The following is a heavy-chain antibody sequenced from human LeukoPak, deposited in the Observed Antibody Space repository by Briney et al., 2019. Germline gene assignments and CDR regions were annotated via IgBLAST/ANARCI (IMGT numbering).Heavy chain of an antibody. D-gene: IGHD4-17*01. V-gene: IGHV3-9*01. CDR3: AKGMTTVTGENSFYI. CDR2: ISWNSGSI. CDR1: GFTFDDYA. Sequence: GGSLRLSCAASGFTFDDYAMHWVRHAPGKGLEWVSGISWNSGSIGYADSVKGRFTISRDNARNSLYLQMNSLRDEDTALYYCAKGMTTVTGENSFYIWGQGTMVTVSS. J-gene: IGHJ3*02.